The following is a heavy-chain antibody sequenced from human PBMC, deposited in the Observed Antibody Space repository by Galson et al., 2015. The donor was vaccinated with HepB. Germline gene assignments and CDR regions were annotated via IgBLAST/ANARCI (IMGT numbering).Heavy chain of an antibody. CDR1: GFTFSDYY. CDR3: ARDTYYGVIFAHDVFDI. D-gene: IGHD3-10*01. Sequence: SLRLSCAASGFTFSDYYMNWIRQAPGKGLEWVSHIGGSGTTVHYADSVKGRFTISRDNAKNSLYLQVNSLRAEDTAVYYCARDTYYGVIFAHDVFDIWGQGTMVTVSS. V-gene: IGHV3-11*01. J-gene: IGHJ3*02. CDR2: IGGSGTTV.